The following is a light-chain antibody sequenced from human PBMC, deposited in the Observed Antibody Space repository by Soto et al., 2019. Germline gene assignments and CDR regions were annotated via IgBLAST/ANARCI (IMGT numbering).Light chain of an antibody. J-gene: IGLJ3*02. CDR3: AVWDGSLSSSWV. CDR1: TSSIGKNY. CDR2: KID. Sequence: QSVLTQPPSASGTPGQRVSISCSGSTSSIGKNYVYWYQQLPGAAPKLLIYKIDQRRSGVPDRFSGSKSGTSASLAITGLRSEDEADYYCAVWDGSLSSSWVFGGGTKLTVL. V-gene: IGLV1-47*01.